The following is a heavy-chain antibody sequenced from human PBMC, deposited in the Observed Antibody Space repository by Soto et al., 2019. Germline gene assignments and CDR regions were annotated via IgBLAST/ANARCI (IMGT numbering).Heavy chain of an antibody. D-gene: IGHD2-15*01. V-gene: IGHV4-34*01. CDR3: ARVAYSIGGCFYLRRRWASVY. J-gene: IGHJ4*02. Sequence: PSETLSLTCAVSGGSFSGYYWSWIRQPPGKGLEWIGEINHSGSTNYNPSLKSRVTISVDTSKNQFSLKLSSVTAADTAVYYCARVAYSIGGCFYLRRRWASVYRGQGTLVSVS. CDR1: GGSFSGYY. CDR2: INHSGST.